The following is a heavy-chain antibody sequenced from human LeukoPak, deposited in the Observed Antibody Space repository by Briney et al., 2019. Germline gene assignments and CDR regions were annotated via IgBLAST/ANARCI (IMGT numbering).Heavy chain of an antibody. Sequence: GGSLRLPCAASGVALSRYDMHWVRQTTGEGLEWISAIGAAGDTYYSDSVKGRFTISRENAKNSLFLQMNSLRAGDTAVYFCARGHGIWSGSRLTNAFDIWGQGTMVTVSS. CDR2: IGAAGDT. CDR1: GVALSRYD. CDR3: ARGHGIWSGSRLTNAFDI. D-gene: IGHD3-3*01. V-gene: IGHV3-13*01. J-gene: IGHJ3*02.